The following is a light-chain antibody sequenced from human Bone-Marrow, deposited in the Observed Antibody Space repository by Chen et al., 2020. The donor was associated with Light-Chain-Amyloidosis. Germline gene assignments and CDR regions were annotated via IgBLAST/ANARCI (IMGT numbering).Light chain of an antibody. CDR3: QQYGNSPWT. V-gene: IGKV3-20*01. CDR2: AAS. CDR1: QSVSDNF. Sequence: EIVLTQSPGTLSLSAGERATLSCRASQSVSDNFLAWYQQKPGQAPRLLIYAASRRATGISDVFSGSGSGTDFTLTISRLEPEDFAVYYCQQYGNSPWTFGQGTKVEIK. J-gene: IGKJ1*01.